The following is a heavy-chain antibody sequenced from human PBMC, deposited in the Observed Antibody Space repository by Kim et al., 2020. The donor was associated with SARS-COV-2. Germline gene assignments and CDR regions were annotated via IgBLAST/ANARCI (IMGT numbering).Heavy chain of an antibody. CDR3: AKGIVYGGNSGMGY. CDR1: GFTFDDYT. V-gene: IGHV3-43*01. Sequence: GGSLRLSCAASGFTFDDYTMHWVRQAPGKGLEWVSLISWDGGSTYYADSVKGRFTISRDNSKNSLYLQMNSLRTEDTALYDCAKGIVYGGNSGMGYWGQGTRVTVSS. CDR2: ISWDGGST. D-gene: IGHD4-17*01. J-gene: IGHJ4*02.